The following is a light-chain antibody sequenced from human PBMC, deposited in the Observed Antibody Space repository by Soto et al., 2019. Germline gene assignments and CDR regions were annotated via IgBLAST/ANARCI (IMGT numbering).Light chain of an antibody. CDR1: QSLVHSDGIAY. CDR2: KVS. CDR3: MQGTHWPIT. J-gene: IGKJ5*01. Sequence: VMTQTHISLTFSVGQPASISCSSKQSLVHSDGIAYFSWFQQRPGRSPRRLIYKVSNRDSGVPARFSGSGSGTDFALKISRVEAEDVGVYYCMQGTHWPITFGQGTRLEIK. V-gene: IGKV2-30*02.